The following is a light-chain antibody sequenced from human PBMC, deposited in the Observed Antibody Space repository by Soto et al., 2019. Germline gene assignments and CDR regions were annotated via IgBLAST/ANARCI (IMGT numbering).Light chain of an antibody. CDR3: QQYNNYPWT. CDR2: KAS. V-gene: IGKV1-5*03. J-gene: IGKJ1*01. CDR1: QSISSW. Sequence: DIQMTQSPATLSASVGDRVTITCRASQSISSWLAWYQQKQGKAHKXLIYKASSLESGVPSRFSGSGSGTEGTITINSLQPDDCETYDCQQYNNYPWTFGQGTKVDIK.